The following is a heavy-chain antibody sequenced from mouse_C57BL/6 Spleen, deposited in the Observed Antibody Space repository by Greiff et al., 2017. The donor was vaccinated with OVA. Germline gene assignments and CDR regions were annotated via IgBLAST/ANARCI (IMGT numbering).Heavy chain of an antibody. CDR2: IYPGAGDT. V-gene: IGHV1-82*01. J-gene: IGHJ2*01. CDR3: AREGYDYGY. Sequence: VQLVESGPELVKPGASVKISCKASGYAFSSSWMHWVKQRPGKGLEWIGRIYPGAGDTNSNGKFKGKATLTADKSSSTAYMQLNSLTSEDSAVYFCAREGYDYGYWGQGTTLTVSS. CDR1: GYAFSSSW. D-gene: IGHD2-4*01.